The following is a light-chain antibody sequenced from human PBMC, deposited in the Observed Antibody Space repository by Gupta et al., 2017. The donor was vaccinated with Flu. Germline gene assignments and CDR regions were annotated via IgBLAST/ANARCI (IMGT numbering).Light chain of an antibody. Sequence: QSALTQPPSASGSLGQSVTVSCTGTSSDVGSYNFVSWYQQHPGKAPKLIIYEVSKRPSGVPDRFSAFKSGNTASLTVSGLQAEDEADYYCTSYAGSKSSVFGTGTRVSVL. V-gene: IGLV2-8*01. CDR1: SSDVGSYNF. CDR2: EVS. J-gene: IGLJ1*01. CDR3: TSYAGSKSSV.